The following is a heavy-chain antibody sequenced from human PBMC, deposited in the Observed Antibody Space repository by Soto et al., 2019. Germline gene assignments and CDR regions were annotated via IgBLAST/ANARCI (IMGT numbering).Heavy chain of an antibody. V-gene: IGHV1-8*01. D-gene: IGHD3-9*01. Sequence: QGQLVQSGAEVRRPGASVKFSCKASGYTFTDYDIPWVRQAPGQGLEWVGRMNPNSGRTDYAQKLQARVTMTRNNAISTAYMELSSLESEDTAVYYCSTGGLNGWETGFFWGQGTLISVSS. CDR3: STGGLNGWETGFF. CDR1: GYTFTDYD. CDR2: MNPNSGRT. J-gene: IGHJ4*02.